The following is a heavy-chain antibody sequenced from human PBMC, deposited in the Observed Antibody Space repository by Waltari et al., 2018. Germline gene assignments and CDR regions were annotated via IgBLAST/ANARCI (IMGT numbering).Heavy chain of an antibody. Sequence: QVQLVQSGAEVKKPGASVKVSCKASGYTFTGYYMHWVRQAPGQGLEWMGRINPTSGGTNYAQNFQGRVTMTRDTSISTAYMELSRLRSDDTAVYYCARDISSSGSYYYYGMDVWGQGTTVTVSS. D-gene: IGHD6-6*01. CDR1: GYTFTGYY. CDR3: ARDISSSGSYYYYGMDV. CDR2: INPTSGGT. V-gene: IGHV1-2*06. J-gene: IGHJ6*02.